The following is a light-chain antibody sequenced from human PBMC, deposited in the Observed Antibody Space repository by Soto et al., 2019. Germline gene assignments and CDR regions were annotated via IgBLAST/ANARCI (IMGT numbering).Light chain of an antibody. V-gene: IGLV2-8*01. CDR3: SSYAGSKNYV. Sequence: QSVLAQPPSASGSPGQSVTISCTGTSSDVGGYNYVSWYQQHPGKAPKLMIYEVSKRPSGVPDRFSGSKSGNTASLTVSGPQPGEEANYYCSSYAGSKNYVFEPGTKVTAL. CDR2: EVS. CDR1: SSDVGGYNY. J-gene: IGLJ1*01.